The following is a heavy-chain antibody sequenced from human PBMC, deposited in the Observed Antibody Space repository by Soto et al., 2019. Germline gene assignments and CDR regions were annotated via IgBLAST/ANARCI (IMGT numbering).Heavy chain of an antibody. CDR3: ARFTSGWTDIDY. Sequence: SETLSLTCTVSGGSISSSSYYWGWIRQPPGKGLEWIGSIYYSGSTYYNPSLKSRVTISVDTSKNQFSLKLSSVTAADTAVYYCARFTSGWTDIDYWGQGTLVTVSS. CDR1: GGSISSSSYY. J-gene: IGHJ4*02. D-gene: IGHD6-19*01. V-gene: IGHV4-39*01. CDR2: IYYSGST.